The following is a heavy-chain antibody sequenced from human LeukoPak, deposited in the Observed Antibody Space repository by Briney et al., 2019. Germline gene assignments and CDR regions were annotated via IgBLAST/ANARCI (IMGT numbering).Heavy chain of an antibody. Sequence: GGSLRLSCVASGFTFSGYWMHWVRQAPGKGLEWVSRIKGDGSSTSYADSVKGRFTISRDNAKNTLYLEMNSLRAEDTAVYYCAACYDSSGYYDYWGQGTLVTVSS. CDR3: AACYDSSGYYDY. D-gene: IGHD3-22*01. J-gene: IGHJ4*02. CDR2: IKGDGSST. V-gene: IGHV3-74*01. CDR1: GFTFSGYW.